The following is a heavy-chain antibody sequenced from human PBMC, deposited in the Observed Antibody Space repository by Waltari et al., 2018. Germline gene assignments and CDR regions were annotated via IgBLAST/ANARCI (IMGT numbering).Heavy chain of an antibody. D-gene: IGHD6-13*01. CDR3: ARGGGGIGDY. V-gene: IGHV3-74*01. CDR2: INSDDSGT. J-gene: IGHJ4*02. Sequence: MHWVRQVPGKGLVWVSRINSDDSGTNYADSVKGRFTISRDNAKNTLYLQMNSLRAEDTAVYYCARGGGGIGDYWGQGTLVIVSS.